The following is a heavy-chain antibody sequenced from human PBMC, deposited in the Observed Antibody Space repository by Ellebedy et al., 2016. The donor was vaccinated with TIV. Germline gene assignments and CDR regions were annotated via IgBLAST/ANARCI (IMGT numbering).Heavy chain of an antibody. CDR2: ITESGGNT. D-gene: IGHD4-23*01. J-gene: IGHJ3*01. Sequence: GESLKISCAASGLTFSSHAMSWVRQAPGKGLEWVSSITESGGNTYYADSVTGRFTLSRDNSKDTLFLQLNSLRAEETAIYFCARDPVGVGPAFDVWGQGTMVTVSS. CDR3: ARDPVGVGPAFDV. CDR1: GLTFSSHA. V-gene: IGHV3-23*01.